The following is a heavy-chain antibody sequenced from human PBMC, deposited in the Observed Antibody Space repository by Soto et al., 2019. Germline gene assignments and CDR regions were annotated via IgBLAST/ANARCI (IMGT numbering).Heavy chain of an antibody. J-gene: IGHJ5*02. V-gene: IGHV1-3*04. Sequence: QVQLVQSATEVKKPGASVKISCKASGYTFTNNVIHWLRQAPGQTLEWMGWIHTAKGNTKYSQKFEARVTLTRDTAASTAYMELNSLRSYDTAVYYCARDPIWTYTWNYARLNYLDPWGQGTLVTVSS. CDR3: ARDPIWTYTWNYARLNYLDP. D-gene: IGHD1-7*01. CDR1: GYTFTNNV. CDR2: IHTAKGNT.